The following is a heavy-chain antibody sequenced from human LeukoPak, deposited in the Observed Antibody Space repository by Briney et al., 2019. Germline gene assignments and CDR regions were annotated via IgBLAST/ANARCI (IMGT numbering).Heavy chain of an antibody. V-gene: IGHV4-4*09. J-gene: IGHJ5*02. CDR1: GGSISSYY. CDR3: AKAGPNWFDP. CDR2: IYTSGST. D-gene: IGHD6-25*01. Sequence: PSETLSLICTVSGGSISSYYWSWIRQPPGKGLEWIGFIYTSGSTNYNPSLKSRVTISVDTSKNQFSLKLSSVTAADTAVYYCAKAGPNWFDPWGQGTLVTVSS.